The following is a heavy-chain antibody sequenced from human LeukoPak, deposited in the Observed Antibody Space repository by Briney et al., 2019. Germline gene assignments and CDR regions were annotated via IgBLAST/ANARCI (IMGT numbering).Heavy chain of an antibody. CDR3: AKVHPHYYYDSSGYHPMDV. V-gene: IGHV3-23*01. CDR2: IRASGGAT. D-gene: IGHD3-22*01. J-gene: IGHJ6*03. Sequence: GGSLRLSCAASGFTFKKYDVTWVRQAPGKGLEWVSGIRASGGATYYADSVKGRFNISRDNSENTLYLLMNSLRAEDTAVYYCAKVHPHYYYDSSGYHPMDVWGKGTTVTISS. CDR1: GFTFKKYD.